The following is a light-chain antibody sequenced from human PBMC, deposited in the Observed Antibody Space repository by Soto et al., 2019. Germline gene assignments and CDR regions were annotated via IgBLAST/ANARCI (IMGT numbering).Light chain of an antibody. CDR1: PDL. Sequence: QSALTQPASVSGSPGQSITISCTGSPDLVSWYQQHPGSAPKLLIFDVSERPSGVPDRFSASKSGNTASLSISGLQAEDEADYYCCSYAGTYSYVFGSGTKVT. CDR2: DVS. J-gene: IGLJ1*01. CDR3: CSYAGTYSYV. V-gene: IGLV2-11*01.